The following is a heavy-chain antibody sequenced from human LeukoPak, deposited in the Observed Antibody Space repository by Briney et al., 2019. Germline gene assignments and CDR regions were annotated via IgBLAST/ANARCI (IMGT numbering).Heavy chain of an antibody. V-gene: IGHV3-64D*06. Sequence: PGGSLRLSCSVSVFTFSTYVMHSVRQAPGKGLEDVSAISSNGDKTYYADSVKGRFTISRDNSKNTLYLQMSSLRADDTAVYYCVRGTGYWGQGTLVTVSS. CDR3: VRGTGY. CDR1: VFTFSTYV. J-gene: IGHJ4*02. CDR2: ISSNGDKT.